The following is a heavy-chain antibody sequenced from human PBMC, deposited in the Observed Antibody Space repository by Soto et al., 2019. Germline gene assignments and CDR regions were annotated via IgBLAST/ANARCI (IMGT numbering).Heavy chain of an antibody. CDR1: GVTFSSYA. J-gene: IGHJ5*02. Sequence: EVQLVESGGGLVQPGGSLRLSCSASGVTFSSYAMHWVRQAPGKGLEYVSALSSNGGSKYYADSVKVRFTISRDNSNNTLYLQMSSLRAEDTAVYYCAGYSISWLVPYNWFDPWCQGTLVTVSS. V-gene: IGHV3-64D*06. D-gene: IGHD6-13*01. CDR2: LSSNGGSK. CDR3: AGYSISWLVPYNWFDP.